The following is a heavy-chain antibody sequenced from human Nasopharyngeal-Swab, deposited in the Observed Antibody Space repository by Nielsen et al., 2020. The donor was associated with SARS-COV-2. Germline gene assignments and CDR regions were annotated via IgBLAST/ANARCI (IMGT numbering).Heavy chain of an antibody. J-gene: IGHJ5*02. CDR1: GFTFSDYY. Sequence: GGSLRLSCAASGFTFSDYYMSWIRQAPGKGLEWVSYISSSGSTIYYADSVKGQFTISRDNAKNSLYLQMNSLRAEDTAVYYCARDRATYCSSTSCPWFDPWGQGTLVTVSS. CDR2: ISSSGSTI. CDR3: ARDRATYCSSTSCPWFDP. V-gene: IGHV3-11*04. D-gene: IGHD2-2*01.